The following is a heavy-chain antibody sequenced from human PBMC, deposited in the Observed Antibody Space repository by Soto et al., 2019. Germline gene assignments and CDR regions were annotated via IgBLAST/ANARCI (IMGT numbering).Heavy chain of an antibody. CDR2: ISSDGNKK. CDR1: KFSLISYT. D-gene: IGHD1-26*01. Sequence: GGSLRLSCAASKFSLISYTMHWVRQTPDKGLDWVAFISSDGNKKRYADSVEGRFTISRDNAKNSLFLQMNSLRDEDTALYYCARGRSGSYHSPFDYWGLGTLVTVSS. V-gene: IGHV3-30-3*01. CDR3: ARGRSGSYHSPFDY. J-gene: IGHJ4*02.